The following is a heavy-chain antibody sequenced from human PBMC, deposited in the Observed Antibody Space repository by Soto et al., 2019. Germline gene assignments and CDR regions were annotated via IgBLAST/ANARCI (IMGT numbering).Heavy chain of an antibody. CDR3: ARSAYYDFLSGLGARLNQNWFDP. Sequence: QVQLQESGPGLVKPSETLSLTCTVSGGSISSYYWSWIRQPPGKGLEWIGYIYYSGSTNYNPSLKSRVTISVDTSKNQFSLKLSSVTAADTAVYYCARSAYYDFLSGLGARLNQNWFDPWGQGTLVTVSS. CDR2: IYYSGST. D-gene: IGHD3-3*01. J-gene: IGHJ5*02. CDR1: GGSISSYY. V-gene: IGHV4-59*01.